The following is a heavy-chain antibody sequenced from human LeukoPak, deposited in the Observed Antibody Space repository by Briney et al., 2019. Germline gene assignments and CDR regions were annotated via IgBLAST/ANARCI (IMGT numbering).Heavy chain of an antibody. Sequence: SETLSLTCAVYGGSFSSYYWSWIRQPPGKGLEWIGYIYYSGSTNYNPSLKSRVTISVDTSKDQFSLKLSSVTAADTAVYYCAREGYYDSSGYRGYYYYGMDVWGQGTTVTVSS. D-gene: IGHD3-22*01. CDR3: AREGYYDSSGYRGYYYYGMDV. CDR2: IYYSGST. V-gene: IGHV4-59*01. J-gene: IGHJ6*02. CDR1: GGSFSSYY.